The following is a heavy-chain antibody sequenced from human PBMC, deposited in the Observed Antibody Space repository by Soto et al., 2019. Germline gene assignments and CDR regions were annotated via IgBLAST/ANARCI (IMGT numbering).Heavy chain of an antibody. Sequence: QVQLVQSGAEVKKPGSSVKVSCKTSGVSFNNNGIGWVRQAPGHGLEWMGGVSPPFRTSNYARKFQGRISITAEASTGTVNMELSSLTSEDTAQYYCARVLYYGAGSYSPYGMDVWGQGTTVTFSS. V-gene: IGHV1-69*01. CDR2: VSPPFRTS. CDR3: ARVLYYGAGSYSPYGMDV. J-gene: IGHJ6*02. CDR1: GVSFNNNG. D-gene: IGHD3-10*01.